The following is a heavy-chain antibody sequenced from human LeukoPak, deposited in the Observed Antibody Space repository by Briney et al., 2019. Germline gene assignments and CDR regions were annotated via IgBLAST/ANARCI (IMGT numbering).Heavy chain of an antibody. CDR1: GGTFSSSA. Sequence: GSSVKVSCKASGGTFSSSAISWVRQAPGQGLEWMGGIIPIFHTSTYARKFQGRLTITADESTNTAYMELSSLRSDDTAIYYCARELLPGRFADYWGQGTLVTVSS. CDR3: ARELLPGRFADY. D-gene: IGHD3-3*01. V-gene: IGHV1-69*01. J-gene: IGHJ4*02. CDR2: IIPIFHTS.